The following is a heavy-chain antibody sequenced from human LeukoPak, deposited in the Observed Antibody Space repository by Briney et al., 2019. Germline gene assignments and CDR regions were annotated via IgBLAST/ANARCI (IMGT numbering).Heavy chain of an antibody. D-gene: IGHD3-3*01. CDR3: ARVLRYDFWSAYYFDY. J-gene: IGHJ4*02. Sequence: ASVKVSCKASGYTFTGYYKHWVRQAPGQGLEWMGWINPNSGGTNYAQKFQGRVTMTRDTSISTAYMELSRLRSDDTAVYYCARVLRYDFWSAYYFDYWGQGTLVTVSS. CDR1: GYTFTGYY. V-gene: IGHV1-2*02. CDR2: INPNSGGT.